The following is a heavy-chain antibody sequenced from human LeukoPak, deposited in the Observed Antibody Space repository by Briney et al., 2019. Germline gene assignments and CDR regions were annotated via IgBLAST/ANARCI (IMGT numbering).Heavy chain of an antibody. D-gene: IGHD5-18*01. CDR3: ARSDRGYSYGDFDY. CDR2: ISAYNGNT. V-gene: IGHV1-18*01. CDR1: GYTFTSYG. J-gene: IGHJ4*02. Sequence: ASVKVSCKASGYTFTSYGISWVRQAPGQGLEWMGWISAYNGNTNYAQKLQGRVTMTTDTSTSTAYMELRSPRSDDTAVYYCARSDRGYSYGDFDYWGQGTLVTVSS.